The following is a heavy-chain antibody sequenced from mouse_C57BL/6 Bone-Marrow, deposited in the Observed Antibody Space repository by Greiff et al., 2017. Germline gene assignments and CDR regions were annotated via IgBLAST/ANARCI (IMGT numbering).Heavy chain of an antibody. CDR2: IDPETGGT. CDR3: TRGDYYAMDY. CDR1: GYTFTDYE. Sequence: SGAELVRPGASVTLSCKASGYTFTDYEMHWVKQTPVHGLEWIGAIDPETGGTAYNQKFKGKAILTADNSSSTAYMELRSLTSEDSAVYYCTRGDYYAMDYWGQGTSVTVSS. J-gene: IGHJ4*01. V-gene: IGHV1-15*01.